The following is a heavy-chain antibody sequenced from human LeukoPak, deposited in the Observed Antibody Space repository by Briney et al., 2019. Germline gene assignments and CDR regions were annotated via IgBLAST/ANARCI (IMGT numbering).Heavy chain of an antibody. D-gene: IGHD5-18*01. J-gene: IGHJ6*02. Sequence: ASVMVSCMASRYTFTSYYMHWVRQAPGPGVEWMGITNPSGGSTSYAQKFQGGVTMTRDTSTSTVYMELSSVSSEDTAVYYCARGGYSYGLSYYYYGMDVWGQRTTVTVSS. V-gene: IGHV1-46*01. CDR3: ARGGYSYGLSYYYYGMDV. CDR2: TNPSGGST. CDR1: RYTFTSYY.